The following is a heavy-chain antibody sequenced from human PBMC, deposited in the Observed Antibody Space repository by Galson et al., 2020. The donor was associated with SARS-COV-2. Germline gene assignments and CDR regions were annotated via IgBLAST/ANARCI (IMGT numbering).Heavy chain of an antibody. V-gene: IGHV3-30*04. CDR2: ISYDGSNK. D-gene: IGHD1-26*01. J-gene: IGHJ4*02. CDR1: GFTFSSYA. Sequence: QLGESLKISCAASGFTFSSYAMHWVRQAPGKGLEWVAVISYDGSNKYYADSVKGRFTISRDNSKNTLYLQMNSLRAEDTAVYYCARDLSGSYWGPLDYWGQGTLVTVSS. CDR3: ARDLSGSYWGPLDY.